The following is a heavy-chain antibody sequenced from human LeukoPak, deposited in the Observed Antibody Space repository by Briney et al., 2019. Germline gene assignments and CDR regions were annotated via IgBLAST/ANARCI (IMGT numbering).Heavy chain of an antibody. V-gene: IGHV3-30*02. CDR2: IRYDGSNK. CDR3: AKNKAYQLLYYFDY. CDR1: GFTFSSYG. Sequence: PGGSLRLSCAASGFTFSSYGMHWVRQAPGKGLEWVAFIRYDGSNKYYADSVKGRFTISRDNSKNTLYLQMNSLRAEDTAVYYCAKNKAYQLLYYFDYWGQGTLVTVSS. J-gene: IGHJ4*02. D-gene: IGHD2-2*01.